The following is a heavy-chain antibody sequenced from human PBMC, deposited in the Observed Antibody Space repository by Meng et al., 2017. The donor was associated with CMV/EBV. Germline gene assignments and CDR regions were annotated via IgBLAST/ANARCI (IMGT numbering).Heavy chain of an antibody. J-gene: IGHJ6*02. CDR3: ARFWSGYYKRGMDV. V-gene: IGHV1-69*05. CDR1: GGTFSSYA. CDR2: IIPIFGTA. Sequence: SVKVSCKASGGTFSSYAISWVRQAPGQGLEWMGGIIPIFGTANYAQKFQGRVTITTDESTSTAYMELSSLRSEDTAVYYCARFWSGYYKRGMDVWGQGTTVTVSS. D-gene: IGHD3-3*01.